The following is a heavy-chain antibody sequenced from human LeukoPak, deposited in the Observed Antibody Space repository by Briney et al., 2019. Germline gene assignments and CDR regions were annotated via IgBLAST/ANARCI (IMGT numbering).Heavy chain of an antibody. J-gene: IGHJ4*02. CDR1: GYTFTSYG. D-gene: IGHD6-13*01. CDR2: ISAYNGNT. CDR3: ARAPRYSSSWYYVDY. Sequence: ASVKVSCKASGYTFTSYGIIWVRQAPGQGLEWMGWISAYNGNTNYAQKLQGRVTMTTDTSTSTAYMELRSLRSDDTAVYYCARAPRYSSSWYYVDYWGQGTLVTVSS. V-gene: IGHV1-18*01.